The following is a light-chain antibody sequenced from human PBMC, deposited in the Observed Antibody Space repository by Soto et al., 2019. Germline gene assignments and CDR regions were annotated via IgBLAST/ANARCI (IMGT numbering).Light chain of an antibody. J-gene: IGKJ4*01. CDR1: QSVSSN. CDR2: GAS. CDR3: QQYNNWLT. V-gene: IGKV3-15*01. Sequence: EIVMTQSPATLSVSPGERATLSCSASQSVSSNLAWYQQKPGQAPRLLIYGASTRATGIPARFSGSGSGTEFTLTISSQQSEDFAVYYCQQYNNWLTFGGGTKVEIK.